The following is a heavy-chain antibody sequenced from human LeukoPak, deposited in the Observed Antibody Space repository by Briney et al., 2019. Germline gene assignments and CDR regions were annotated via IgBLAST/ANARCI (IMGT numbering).Heavy chain of an antibody. Sequence: GRSLRLSCAASGFTFSSYAMHWVRQAPGKGLEWVAVISYDGSNKYYADSVKGRFTISRDNSKNTLYLQMNSLRAEDTAVYYCARPLLYSSSSYYFDYWGQGTLVTVSS. V-gene: IGHV3-30*04. CDR3: ARPLLYSSSSYYFDY. D-gene: IGHD6-6*01. CDR2: ISYDGSNK. J-gene: IGHJ4*02. CDR1: GFTFSSYA.